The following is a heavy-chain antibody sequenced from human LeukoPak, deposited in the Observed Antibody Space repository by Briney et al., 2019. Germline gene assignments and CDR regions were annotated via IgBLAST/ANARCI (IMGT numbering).Heavy chain of an antibody. CDR3: ASAGYSSGWCGFPNVVSNPHFDY. J-gene: IGHJ4*02. CDR1: GGSISSYY. CDR2: IYYSGST. D-gene: IGHD6-19*01. Sequence: PSETLSLTCTVSGGSISSYYWSWIRQPPGKGLEWIGYIYYSGSTNYNPSLKSRVTISVDTSKNQFSLKLSSVTAADTAVYYCASAGYSSGWCGFPNVVSNPHFDYWGQGTLVTVSS. V-gene: IGHV4-59*01.